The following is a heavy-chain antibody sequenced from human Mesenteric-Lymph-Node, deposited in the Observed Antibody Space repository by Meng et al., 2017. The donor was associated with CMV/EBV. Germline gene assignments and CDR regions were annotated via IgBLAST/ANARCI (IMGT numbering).Heavy chain of an antibody. J-gene: IGHJ5*02. CDR1: GYSFTTYW. D-gene: IGHD2-15*01. CDR3: ARERGCSGGSCYNWFDP. Sequence: GESLKISCKGSGYSFTTYWIGWVRQMPGKGLEWMGIIYPADSDTRYSPSFQGQVTISADKSISTAYLQWNSLKASDTATYYCARERGCSGGSCYNWFDPWGQGTLVTVSS. V-gene: IGHV5-51*01. CDR2: IYPADSDT.